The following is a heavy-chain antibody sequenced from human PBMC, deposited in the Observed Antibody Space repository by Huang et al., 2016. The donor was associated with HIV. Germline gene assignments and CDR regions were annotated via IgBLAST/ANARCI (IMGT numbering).Heavy chain of an antibody. J-gene: IGHJ4*02. CDR1: GGSISSSSYY. D-gene: IGHD3-3*01. CDR2: IHYSVST. V-gene: IGHV4-39*01. CDR3: ARHSDDFWSGYSYFDY. Sequence: QLQLQESGPGLVKPSETLSLTCTVSGGSISSSSYYWGWIRQPPGKRLEWIGSIHYSVSTYYNPSLKSRVTISVDTSKNQFSLKLSSVTAADTAVYYCARHSDDFWSGYSYFDYWGQGTLVPVSS.